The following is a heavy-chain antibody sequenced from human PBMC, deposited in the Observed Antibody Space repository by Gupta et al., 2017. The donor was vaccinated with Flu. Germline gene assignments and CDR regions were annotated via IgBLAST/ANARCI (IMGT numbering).Heavy chain of an antibody. V-gene: IGHV3-33*01. Sequence: RQAPGKGLEWVALIWFDGSNEYYADSVKGRFTISRDNSKNTLYLQMNSLRAEDTAVYYCAREGGTTDLTLLDWGQGTLVTVSS. CDR3: AREGGTTDLTLLD. J-gene: IGHJ4*02. CDR2: IWFDGSNE. D-gene: IGHD1-7*01.